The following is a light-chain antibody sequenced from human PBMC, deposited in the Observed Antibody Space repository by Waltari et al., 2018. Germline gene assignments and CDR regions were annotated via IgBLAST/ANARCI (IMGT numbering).Light chain of an antibody. Sequence: QAVVIQEPSLTVSPGGTVTLTCVSSTGAFTIGHSPYWLQQKPGQLPRTLIYGTTNKHSWTPARFSGSLLGGKAALTLSGAQPEDEAEYYCLLWYSGARWVFCGGTKLSVL. CDR2: GTT. J-gene: IGLJ3*02. CDR1: TGAFTIGHS. CDR3: LLWYSGARWV. V-gene: IGLV7-46*01.